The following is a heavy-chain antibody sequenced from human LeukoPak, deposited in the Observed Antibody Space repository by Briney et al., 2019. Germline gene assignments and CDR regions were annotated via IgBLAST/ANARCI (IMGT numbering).Heavy chain of an antibody. CDR3: ARKGEQLVRRWFDP. D-gene: IGHD6-13*01. J-gene: IGHJ5*02. CDR1: GGSISSSSYY. Sequence: SETLSLTCTVSGGSISSSSYYWGWIRQPPGKGLEWIRSIYYSGSTYYNPSLKSRVTISVDTSKSQFSLKLSTVTAADTAVYYCARKGEQLVRRWFDPWGQGTLVTVSS. CDR2: IYYSGST. V-gene: IGHV4-39*07.